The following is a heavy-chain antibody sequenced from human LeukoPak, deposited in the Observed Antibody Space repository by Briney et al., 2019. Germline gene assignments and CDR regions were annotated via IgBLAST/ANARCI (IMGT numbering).Heavy chain of an antibody. D-gene: IGHD3-16*02. CDR1: GLTFSSYA. CDR3: GAYDYIWGSYRYRLSDY. CDR2: ISGSGGST. J-gene: IGHJ4*02. Sequence: GGSLRLSCAASGLTFSSYAMSWVRQAPGKGLEWVSAISGSGGSTYYADSVKGRFTISRDNSKNTPYLQMNSLRAEDTAVYYCGAYDYIWGSYRYRLSDYWGQGTLVTVSS. V-gene: IGHV3-23*01.